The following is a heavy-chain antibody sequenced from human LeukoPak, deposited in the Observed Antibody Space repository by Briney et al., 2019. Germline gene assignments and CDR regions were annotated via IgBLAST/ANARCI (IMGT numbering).Heavy chain of an antibody. CDR2: ISSSGSTI. V-gene: IGHV3-48*04. CDR3: ARDYYDSSGYPTSDY. Sequence: GGSLRLSCAASGFTFSSYAMSWVRQAPGKGLEWVSYISSSGSTIYYADSVKGRFTISRDNAKNSLYLQTNSLRAEDTAVYYCARDYYDSSGYPTSDYWGQGTLVTVSS. D-gene: IGHD3-22*01. J-gene: IGHJ4*02. CDR1: GFTFSSYA.